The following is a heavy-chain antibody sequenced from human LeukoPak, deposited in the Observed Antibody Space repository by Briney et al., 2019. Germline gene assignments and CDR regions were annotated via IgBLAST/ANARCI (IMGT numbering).Heavy chain of an antibody. Sequence: ASVKVSCKASGYTFTGYYMHWVRQAPGQGLEWMGWINPNSGGTNYAQKFQGWVTMTRDTSISTAYMELSRLRSDDTAVYYCARGSDSGSYYFDYWGQGTLVTVSS. CDR3: ARGSDSGSYYFDY. CDR1: GYTFTGYY. D-gene: IGHD1-26*01. CDR2: INPNSGGT. V-gene: IGHV1-2*04. J-gene: IGHJ4*02.